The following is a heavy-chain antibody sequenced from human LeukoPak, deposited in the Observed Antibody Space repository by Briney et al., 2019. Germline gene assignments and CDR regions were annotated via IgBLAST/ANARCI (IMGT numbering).Heavy chain of an antibody. CDR3: AKGGTDYYDSSGYFIFDY. J-gene: IGHJ4*02. CDR1: GFTFSSYA. Sequence: GGSLRLSCAASGFTFSSYAMSWVRQAPGKGLEWVSAISGSGGSTYYADSVKGRFTISRDNSKNTLYLQMNSLRAEDTAVYYCAKGGTDYYDSSGYFIFDYWGQGTLVTVSS. CDR2: ISGSGGST. D-gene: IGHD3-22*01. V-gene: IGHV3-23*01.